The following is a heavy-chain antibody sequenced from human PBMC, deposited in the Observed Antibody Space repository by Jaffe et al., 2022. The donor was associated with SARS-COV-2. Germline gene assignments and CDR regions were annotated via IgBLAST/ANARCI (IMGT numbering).Heavy chain of an antibody. CDR1: GGSISSYY. J-gene: IGHJ6*02. CDR2: IYYSGST. Sequence: QVQLQESGPGLVKPSETLSLTCTVSGGSISSYYWSWIRQPPGKGLEWIGYIYYSGSTNYNPSLKSRVTISVDTSKNQFSLKLSSVTAADTAVYYCARVGSYDFWSGYLYYYYGMDVWGQGTTVTVSS. CDR3: ARVGSYDFWSGYLYYYYGMDV. D-gene: IGHD3-3*01. V-gene: IGHV4-59*01.